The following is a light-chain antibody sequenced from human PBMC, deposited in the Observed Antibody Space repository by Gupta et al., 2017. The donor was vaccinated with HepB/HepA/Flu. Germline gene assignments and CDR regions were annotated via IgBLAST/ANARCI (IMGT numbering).Light chain of an antibody. CDR2: GAS. CDR3: QQYNNWPPEYT. J-gene: IGKJ2*01. CDR1: QNVNIN. Sequence: EIVMTQFPATLSVSPGERATLSCRASQNVNINLAWYQQKPGQAPRLLIYGASTRATGIPARFSGSGSGTEFTLTISGLQSEDSAVYYCQQYNNWPPEYTFGQGTKLEIK. V-gene: IGKV3-15*01.